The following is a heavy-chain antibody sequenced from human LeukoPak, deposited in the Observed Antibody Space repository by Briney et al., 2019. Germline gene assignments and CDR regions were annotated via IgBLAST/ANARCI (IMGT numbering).Heavy chain of an antibody. CDR1: GFTFSSYW. V-gene: IGHV3-7*01. J-gene: IGHJ4*02. CDR2: IRQDGSEK. D-gene: IGHD3-3*01. Sequence: GGSLRLSCAASGFTFSSYWMSWVRQAPGKGLEWVANIRQDGSEKYYVDSVKGRFTISRDNAKNSLYLQMNSLRAEDTAVYYCARDGGGGTWYDFWSGYYLDYWGQGTLVTVSS. CDR3: ARDGGGGTWYDFWSGYYLDY.